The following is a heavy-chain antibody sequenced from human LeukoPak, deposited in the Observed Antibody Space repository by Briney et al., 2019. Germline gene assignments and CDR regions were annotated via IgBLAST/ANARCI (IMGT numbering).Heavy chain of an antibody. J-gene: IGHJ4*02. CDR3: ARYYDFWSGYSKYYFDY. CDR2: ISAYNGNT. V-gene: IGHV1-18*01. D-gene: IGHD3-3*01. CDR1: GYTFTSYG. Sequence: ASVKVSCKASGYTFTSYGISWVRQAPGQGLEWMGWISAYNGNTNYAQKLQGRVTMTTDISTSTAYMELRSLRSDDTAVYYCARYYDFWSGYSKYYFDYWGQGTLVTVSS.